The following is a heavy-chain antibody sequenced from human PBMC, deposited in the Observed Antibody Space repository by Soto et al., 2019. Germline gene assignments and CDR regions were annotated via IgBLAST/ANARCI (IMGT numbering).Heavy chain of an antibody. Sequence: QVQLVESGGGLVKPGGSLRLSCVASGFTFSDHYMTWIRQAPGKGLEWLSYISTSSSYTNYADSVKGRFTISRDNAMNSLNPQMNSLRAEDTAVYYCARLRLTGYFDYWGQGTLVTVSS. J-gene: IGHJ4*02. CDR3: ARLRLTGYFDY. V-gene: IGHV3-11*05. CDR1: GFTFSDHY. CDR2: ISTSSSYT.